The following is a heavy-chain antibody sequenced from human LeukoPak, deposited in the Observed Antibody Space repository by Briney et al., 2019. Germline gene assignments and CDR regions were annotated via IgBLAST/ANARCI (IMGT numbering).Heavy chain of an antibody. CDR2: IKQDGSEK. V-gene: IGHV3-7*01. CDR1: GFTFSNYW. Sequence: PGGSLRLSCAASGFTFSNYWMNWVRQAPGKGLEWVANIKQDGSEKYYVDSVKGRFTISRDNAKNSLYLQMNSLRAEDTAVYYCARAYGGGYSFFLYWGQGTLVTVSS. D-gene: IGHD1-26*01. CDR3: ARAYGGGYSFFLY. J-gene: IGHJ4*02.